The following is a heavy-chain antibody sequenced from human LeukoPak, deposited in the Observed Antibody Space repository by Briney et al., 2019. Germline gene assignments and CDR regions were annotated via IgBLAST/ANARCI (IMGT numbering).Heavy chain of an antibody. V-gene: IGHV4-39*01. D-gene: IGHD2-21*02. J-gene: IGHJ4*02. CDR3: ARRLHYFDY. CDR1: GGSISSTYYH. Sequence: PSETLSLTCTVSGGSISSTYYHWDWIRQPPGKGLEWMGTIRYSGTTYYNPSLKGRVTIFVDTSNNQFSLRLRSVTAADTAVYYSARRLHYFDYWGQGSLVTVSS. CDR2: IRYSGTT.